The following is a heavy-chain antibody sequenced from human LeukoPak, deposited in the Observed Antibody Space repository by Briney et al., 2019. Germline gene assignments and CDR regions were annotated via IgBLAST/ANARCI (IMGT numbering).Heavy chain of an antibody. J-gene: IGHJ4*02. CDR3: ARHPCGGGCYYFDY. V-gene: IGHV4-34*01. CDR1: GGSFSGYY. Sequence: SETLSLTCAVYGGSFSGYYWSWIRQPPGKGLEWIGEINHSGSTNYNPSLKSRVTISVDTSKNQFSLKLSSVTAADTAVYYCARHPCGGGCYYFDYWGQGTLVTVSS. D-gene: IGHD2-21*02. CDR2: INHSGST.